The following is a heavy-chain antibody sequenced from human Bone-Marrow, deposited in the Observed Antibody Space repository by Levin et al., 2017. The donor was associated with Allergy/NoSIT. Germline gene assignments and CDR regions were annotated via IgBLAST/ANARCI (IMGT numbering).Heavy chain of an antibody. CDR1: GDSIISATYY. Sequence: SETLSLTCTVSGDSIISATYYWGWVRQPPGKGLEWIGSVYFSGSTYLSPFLKSRVTMSVDTSRSHFSLNLSSVTAADTAVYYCARVPALRFLNWFLDYWGRGVLVTVSS. D-gene: IGHD3-9*01. CDR3: ARVPALRFLNWFLDY. CDR2: VYFSGST. J-gene: IGHJ4*02. V-gene: IGHV4-39*02.